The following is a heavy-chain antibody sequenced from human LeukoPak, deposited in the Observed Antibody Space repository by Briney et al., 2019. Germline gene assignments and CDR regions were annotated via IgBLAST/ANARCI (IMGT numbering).Heavy chain of an antibody. CDR3: ATRESSAGVFDY. CDR2: ISVSGGST. Sequence: PGGSLSLSCASSGFTYSSYATSLLRQAPGKGLEWVSAISVSGGSTDYADSVKGRFTISRDNSKNMLYLQMNSLRAEDTAVYYCATRESSAGVFDYWGQGTLVTVSS. D-gene: IGHD6-19*01. J-gene: IGHJ4*02. V-gene: IGHV3-23*01. CDR1: GFTYSSYA.